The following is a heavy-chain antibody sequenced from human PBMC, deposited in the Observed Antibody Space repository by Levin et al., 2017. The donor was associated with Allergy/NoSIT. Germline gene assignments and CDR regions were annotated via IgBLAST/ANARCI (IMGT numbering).Heavy chain of an antibody. V-gene: IGHV1-2*02. D-gene: IGHD2-2*01. CDR2: INPNSGGT. J-gene: IGHJ4*02. Sequence: ASVKVSCKASGYTFTGYYMHWVRQAPGQGLEWMGWINPNSGGTNYAQKFQGRVTMTRDTSISTAYMELSRLRSDDTAVYYCAPAVGYCSSTSCYPFDYWGQGTLVTVSS. CDR1: GYTFTGYY. CDR3: APAVGYCSSTSCYPFDY.